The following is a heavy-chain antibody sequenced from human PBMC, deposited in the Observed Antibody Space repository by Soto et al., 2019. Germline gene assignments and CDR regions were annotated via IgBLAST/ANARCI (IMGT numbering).Heavy chain of an antibody. CDR3: AKDKVVITPYYYYGMDV. D-gene: IGHD3-22*01. V-gene: IGHV3-23*01. J-gene: IGHJ6*02. Sequence: LRVSCASPLFTVRIYAMSWVRQSPGKGLEWVSAIIGSGGSTYYADSVKGRFTISRDNSNNTLYLQMNSLRAEDTAVYYCAKDKVVITPYYYYGMDVWGQGTPVTVSS. CDR1: LFTVRIYA. CDR2: IIGSGGST.